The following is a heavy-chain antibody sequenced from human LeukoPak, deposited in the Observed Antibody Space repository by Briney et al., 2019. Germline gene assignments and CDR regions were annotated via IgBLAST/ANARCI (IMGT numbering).Heavy chain of an antibody. J-gene: IGHJ4*02. CDR1: GFTFRSYA. V-gene: IGHV3-23*01. Sequence: GGSLRLSCAASGFTFRSYAMSWVRQTPEKGLEWVSAITSGGGDTFHADSVKGRFSISRDNSLNTLYLQMNNLKAEDTAIYYCVKGSDTSRPYYFDYWGQGALVTVFS. CDR3: VKGSDTSRPYYFDY. CDR2: ITSGGGDT.